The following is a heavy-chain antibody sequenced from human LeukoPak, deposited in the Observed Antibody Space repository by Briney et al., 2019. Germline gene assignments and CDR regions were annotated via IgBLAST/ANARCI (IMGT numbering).Heavy chain of an antibody. J-gene: IGHJ5*02. CDR1: GYTFTGYY. D-gene: IGHD3-10*01. CDR3: AREGTITMVRGVIGPGWFDP. Sequence: GASVKVSCKASGYTFTGYYMHWVRQAPGQGLEWMGGIIPIFGTANYAQKFQGRVTITADESTSTAYMELSSLRSEDTAVYYCAREGTITMVRGVIGPGWFDPWGQGTLVTVSS. V-gene: IGHV1-69*13. CDR2: IIPIFGTA.